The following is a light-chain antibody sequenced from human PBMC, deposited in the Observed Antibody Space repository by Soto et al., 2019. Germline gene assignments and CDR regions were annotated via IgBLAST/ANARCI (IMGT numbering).Light chain of an antibody. CDR3: QQYGGSPRP. Sequence: EIVLTQSPGTLSLSPGERATLSCRASQSISNYLAWYQQRPGQSPRLLIYAASSRATGVPDRFSGGGSATDCTLTVSRLEPEDFAVYYCQQYGGSPRPFGQGTKLEIK. CDR1: QSISNY. J-gene: IGKJ2*01. CDR2: AAS. V-gene: IGKV3-20*01.